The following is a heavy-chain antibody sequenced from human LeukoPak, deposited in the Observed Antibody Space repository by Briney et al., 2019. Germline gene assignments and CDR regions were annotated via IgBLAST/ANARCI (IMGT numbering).Heavy chain of an antibody. V-gene: IGHV3-23*01. Sequence: PGGSLRLSCAASGFTFSSYAMSWVRRAPGKGLEWVSAISGSGGSTYYADSVKGRFTISRDNSKNTLYLQMNSLRAEDTAVYYCAKDRSSGWYPYYFDYWGQGTLVAVSS. J-gene: IGHJ4*02. CDR3: AKDRSSGWYPYYFDY. CDR1: GFTFSSYA. CDR2: ISGSGGST. D-gene: IGHD6-19*01.